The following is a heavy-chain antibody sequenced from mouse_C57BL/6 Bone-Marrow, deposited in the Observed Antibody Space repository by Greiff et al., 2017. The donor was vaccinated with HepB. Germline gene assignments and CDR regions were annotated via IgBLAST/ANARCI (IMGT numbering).Heavy chain of an antibody. CDR2: INPNNGGT. CDR1: GYTFTDYN. D-gene: IGHD1-1*01. Sequence: EVKLKESGPELVKPGASVKMSCKASGYTFTDYNMHWVKQSHGKSLEWIGYINPNNGGTSYNQKFKGKATLTVNKSSSTAYMELRSLTSEDSAVYYCARGDYYGSSSNFAYWGQGTLVTVSA. J-gene: IGHJ3*01. V-gene: IGHV1-22*01. CDR3: ARGDYYGSSSNFAY.